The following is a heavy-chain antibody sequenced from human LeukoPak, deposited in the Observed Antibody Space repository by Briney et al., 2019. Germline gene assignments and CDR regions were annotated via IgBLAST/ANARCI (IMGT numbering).Heavy chain of an antibody. V-gene: IGHV4-34*01. CDR3: ATANGKYYYDSSGYFRKYNWFDP. CDR2: INHSGST. Sequence: PSETLSLTCAVYGGSFSGYYWSWIRQPPGKGLEWIGEINHSGSTNYNPSLKSRVTISVDTSKNQFSLKLSSVTAADTAVYYCATANGKYYYDSSGYFRKYNWFDPWGQGTLVTVSS. D-gene: IGHD3-22*01. J-gene: IGHJ5*02. CDR1: GGSFSGYY.